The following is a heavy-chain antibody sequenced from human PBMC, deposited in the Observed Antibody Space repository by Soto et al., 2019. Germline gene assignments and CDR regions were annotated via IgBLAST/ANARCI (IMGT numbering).Heavy chain of an antibody. CDR1: GFTFSSYW. Sequence: EVQLVESGGGLVQPGGSLRLSCAASGFTFSSYWMSWVRQAPGKGLEWVANIKQDGSEKYYVDSVKGRFTISRDNAKNSLYRQMNSLRAEDTAVYYSARSPIAAAGTDYWYFDLWGRGTLVTVSS. CDR2: IKQDGSEK. V-gene: IGHV3-7*01. D-gene: IGHD6-13*01. CDR3: ARSPIAAAGTDYWYFDL. J-gene: IGHJ2*01.